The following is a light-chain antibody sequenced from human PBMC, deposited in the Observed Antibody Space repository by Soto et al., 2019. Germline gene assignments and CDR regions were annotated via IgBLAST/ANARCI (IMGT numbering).Light chain of an antibody. CDR3: QQYNSYSQT. CDR2: KAS. J-gene: IGKJ1*01. Sequence: DIQMTQSPSTLSASVGDRITITCRASQSLTNWLAWYQQKPGKPPKLLIYKASTLESGVPSRFSGRGSGTEFTLTISSLQPDDFATYYCQQYNSYSQTFGQGTK. V-gene: IGKV1-5*03. CDR1: QSLTNW.